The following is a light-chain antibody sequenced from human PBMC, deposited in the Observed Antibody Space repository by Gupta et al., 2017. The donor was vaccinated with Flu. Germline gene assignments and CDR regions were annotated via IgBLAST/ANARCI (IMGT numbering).Light chain of an antibody. J-gene: IGKJ5*01. CDR2: GTS. CDR3: QQRTIPIT. V-gene: IGKV3-11*01. Sequence: EIVLTQSPATLSLSPGERATLSCRASQSVSSYLTWYQQKPGQAPRLLIYGTSNRANGVPGRFSGSGSGTDFTLTSSGRENEDFAVYYWQQRTIPITFGQGTRMEIK. CDR1: QSVSSY.